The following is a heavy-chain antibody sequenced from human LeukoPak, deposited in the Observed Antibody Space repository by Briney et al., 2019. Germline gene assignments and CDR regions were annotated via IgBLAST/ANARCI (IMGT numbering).Heavy chain of an antibody. J-gene: IGHJ3*02. Sequence: ASVKVSCKASGYTFTGYYMHWVRQAPGQGLEWMGWINPNSGGTNYAQKFQGRVTMTRDTSISTAYMELSRLRSDDTAVYYCARDAGYYYDSSGPRDGAFDIWGQGTMVTVSS. V-gene: IGHV1-2*02. CDR2: INPNSGGT. CDR3: ARDAGYYYDSSGPRDGAFDI. D-gene: IGHD3-22*01. CDR1: GYTFTGYY.